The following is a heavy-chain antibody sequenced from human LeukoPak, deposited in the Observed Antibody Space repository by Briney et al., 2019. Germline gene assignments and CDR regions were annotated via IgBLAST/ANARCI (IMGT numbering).Heavy chain of an antibody. CDR3: ARGHDYGDPGTQNYFDY. Sequence: ASVKVSCKASGYTFTGYYMHWVRQAPGQGLEWMGWINPNSGGTNYAQKFQGRVTMTRDTSISTAYMELSRLRSDDTAVYYCARGHDYGDPGTQNYFDYRGQGTLVTVSS. CDR1: GYTFTGYY. CDR2: INPNSGGT. V-gene: IGHV1-2*02. D-gene: IGHD4-17*01. J-gene: IGHJ4*02.